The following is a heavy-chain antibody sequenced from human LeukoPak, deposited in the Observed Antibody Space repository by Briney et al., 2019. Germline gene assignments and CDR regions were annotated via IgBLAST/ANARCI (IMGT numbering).Heavy chain of an antibody. Sequence: SETLSLTCAVYGGSFSGYYWSWIRQPPGKGLEWIGEINHSGSTNYNPSLKSRVTISVDTSKNQFSLQLSSVTAADTAVYYCARGYYYGSGDNWGQGTLVSVSS. CDR3: ARGYYYGSGDN. D-gene: IGHD3-10*01. V-gene: IGHV4-34*01. CDR1: GGSFSGYY. CDR2: INHSGST. J-gene: IGHJ4*02.